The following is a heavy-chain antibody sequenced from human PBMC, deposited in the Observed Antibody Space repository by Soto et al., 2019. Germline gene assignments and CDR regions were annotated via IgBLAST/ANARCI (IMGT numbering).Heavy chain of an antibody. CDR1: GYTFTSYG. CDR2: ISAYNGNT. V-gene: IGHV1-18*01. CDR3: ARGYYDFWSGYETTFDY. D-gene: IGHD3-3*01. Sequence: ASVKVSCKASGYTFTSYGISWVRQAPGQGLEWMGWISAYNGNTNYAQKLQGRVTMTTDTSTSTAYMELRSLRSDDTAVYYCARGYYDFWSGYETTFDYWGQGTLVTVS. J-gene: IGHJ4*02.